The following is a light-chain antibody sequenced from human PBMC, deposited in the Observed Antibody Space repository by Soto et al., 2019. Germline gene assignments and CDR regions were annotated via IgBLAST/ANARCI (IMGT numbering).Light chain of an antibody. Sequence: QSALTQPASVSGSPGQSITISCSGTSSDVGFYNYVSWFQQYPGKAPKLMIFEVTNRPSGVSDRFSGSKSDNTASLTISGLQADDEADYYCCSYADTNTFVFGSGTKLTVL. CDR3: CSYADTNTFV. J-gene: IGLJ1*01. CDR1: SSDVGFYNY. V-gene: IGLV2-14*01. CDR2: EVT.